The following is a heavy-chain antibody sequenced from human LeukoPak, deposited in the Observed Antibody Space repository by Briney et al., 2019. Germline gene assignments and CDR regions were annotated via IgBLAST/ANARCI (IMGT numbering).Heavy chain of an antibody. Sequence: PGGSLRLSCAVSGFTFSSYAMNWVRQAPGKGLEWVSAISGSGGSTYYADSVKGRFTISRDKSKSTLYLQMNSLRAEDTAAYYCAKGDTTWELPHDYWGQGTLVTVSS. CDR1: GFTFSSYA. J-gene: IGHJ4*02. D-gene: IGHD1-26*01. CDR2: ISGSGGST. CDR3: AKGDTTWELPHDY. V-gene: IGHV3-23*01.